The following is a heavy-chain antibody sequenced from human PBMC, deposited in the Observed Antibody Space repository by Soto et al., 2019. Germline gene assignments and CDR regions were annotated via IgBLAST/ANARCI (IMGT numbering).Heavy chain of an antibody. J-gene: IGHJ4*02. CDR1: GGSFSCYY. CDR2: INHSGST. CDR3: ASHAVTYGGKYYFDY. V-gene: IGHV4-34*01. D-gene: IGHD4-17*01. Sequence: ASETMSLTCAVYGGSFSCYYWSWIRQPPGKGLEWIGEINHSGSTNYNPSLKSRVTISVDTSKNQFSLKLSSVTAADTAVYYCASHAVTYGGKYYFDYWGQGTLVTVSS.